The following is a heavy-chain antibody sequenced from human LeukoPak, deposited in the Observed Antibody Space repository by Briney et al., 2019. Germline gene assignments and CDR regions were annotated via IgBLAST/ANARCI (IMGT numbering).Heavy chain of an antibody. CDR1: GFIFSSYW. V-gene: IGHV3-7*01. Sequence: GGSLRLSCAASGFIFSSYWMSWIRQAPGKGLEWVANINQDGGAKYYVDSLKGRFTISRDNIKNSLYLQLNSLTADDTAVYFCPRAPTTGTVDYGSEGTLLTVSS. D-gene: IGHD1-1*01. J-gene: IGHJ4*02. CDR2: INQDGGAK. CDR3: PRAPTTGTVDY.